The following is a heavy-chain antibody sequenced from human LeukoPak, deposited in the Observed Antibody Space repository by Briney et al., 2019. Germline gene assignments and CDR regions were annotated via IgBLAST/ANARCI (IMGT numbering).Heavy chain of an antibody. Sequence: SETLSLTCAVYGGSFSGYYWSWIRQPPGKGLEWIGEINHSGSTSYNPSLKSRVTISVDTSKNQFSLKLSSVTAADTAVYYCARAKRRGYSYGYGGYYYMDVWGKGTTVTVSS. CDR1: GGSFSGYY. CDR2: INHSGST. J-gene: IGHJ6*03. V-gene: IGHV4-34*01. CDR3: ARAKRRGYSYGYGGYYYMDV. D-gene: IGHD5-18*01.